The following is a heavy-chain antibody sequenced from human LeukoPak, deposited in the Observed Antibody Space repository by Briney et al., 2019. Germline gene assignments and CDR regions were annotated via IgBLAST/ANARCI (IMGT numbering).Heavy chain of an antibody. CDR3: ARTNYGADFDY. J-gene: IGHJ4*02. V-gene: IGHV4-38-2*02. D-gene: IGHD4-17*01. CDR1: GYSISSGHY. Sequence: SETLSLTCTVSGYSISSGHYWGWIRPPPGKGLEWIGSIYHRGSTYYNPSLKSRVTISVDTSKNQFALKLSSVTAADTAVYYCARTNYGADFDYWGQGTLVTVSS. CDR2: IYHRGST.